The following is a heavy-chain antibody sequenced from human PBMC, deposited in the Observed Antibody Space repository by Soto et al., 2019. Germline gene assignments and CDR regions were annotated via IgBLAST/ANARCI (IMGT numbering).Heavy chain of an antibody. CDR1: GITSTTYA. J-gene: IGHJ5*02. CDR3: ARAISGYVT. Sequence: QVQLVQSGAEVKKPGASVKVSCKAPGITSTTYAIHWVRQAPGQGLEWMGWINTGNGNTRYSQRFLGRVSLTTDTSTSTASMDLSSLTSEDTAVYYCARAISGYVTWGQGTLITVSS. V-gene: IGHV1-3*04. CDR2: INTGNGNT. D-gene: IGHD5-12*01.